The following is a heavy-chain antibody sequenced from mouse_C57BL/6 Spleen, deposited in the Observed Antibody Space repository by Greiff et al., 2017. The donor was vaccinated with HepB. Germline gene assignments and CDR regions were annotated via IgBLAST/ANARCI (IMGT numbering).Heavy chain of an antibody. CDR2: ISSGGDYI. CDR1: GFTFSSYA. Sequence: EVTLVESGEGLVKPGGSLKLSCAASGFTFSSYAMSWVRQTPEKWLEWVAYISSGGDYIYYADTVKGRFTLSRDNARNTLYLQLSSLKSEDTAMYYFTRGGRGFYDYDAGYDMDYWGQGTSVTVSS. CDR3: TRGGRGFYDYDAGYDMDY. V-gene: IGHV5-9-1*02. J-gene: IGHJ4*01. D-gene: IGHD2-4*01.